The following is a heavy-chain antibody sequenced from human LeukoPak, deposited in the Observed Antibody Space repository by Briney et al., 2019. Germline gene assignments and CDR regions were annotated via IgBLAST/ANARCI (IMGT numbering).Heavy chain of an antibody. Sequence: SVKVSCKASGGTFSSYAISWVRQAPGQGLEWMGRIIPILGIANYAQKFQGRVTITADKSTSTAYMELSSLRSEDTAVYYCARVNPINYYDSSGYYSGEIYNWFDPWGQGTLVTVSS. D-gene: IGHD3-22*01. V-gene: IGHV1-69*04. CDR1: GGTFSSYA. CDR2: IIPILGIA. CDR3: ARVNPINYYDSSGYYSGEIYNWFDP. J-gene: IGHJ5*02.